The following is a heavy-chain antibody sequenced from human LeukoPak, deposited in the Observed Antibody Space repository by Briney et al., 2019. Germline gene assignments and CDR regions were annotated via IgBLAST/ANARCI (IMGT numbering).Heavy chain of an antibody. CDR1: GFTFTSYG. J-gene: IGHJ1*01. CDR3: ATGYSSGWYFYFQR. D-gene: IGHD6-19*01. V-gene: IGHV3-30*02. Sequence: GGSLRLSCAASGFTFTSYGAHWVRPAPGKGREWVSFIRYDGTNKYYADSVKGRFTISRDNAKNSLSLRINSLSAEDTAVYYCATGYSSGWYFYFQRWGQRSMVSVSS. CDR2: IRYDGTNK.